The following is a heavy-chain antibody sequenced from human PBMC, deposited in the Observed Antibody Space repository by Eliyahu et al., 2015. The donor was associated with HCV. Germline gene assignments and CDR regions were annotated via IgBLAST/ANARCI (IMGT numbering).Heavy chain of an antibody. Sequence: EVQLVESGGRLVQPGGSLRLSXXAXXFXFSNYYMNWVRQAPGKGLEWVANXKGDASETFYVDSVKGRFTISRDNDENSVYLQIESLRAEDTAMYYCARENMIEVGGFDIWGQGTMVTVSS. J-gene: IGHJ3*02. CDR2: XKGDASET. CDR3: ARENMIEVGGFDI. CDR1: XFXFSNYY. D-gene: IGHD3-22*01. V-gene: IGHV3-7*01.